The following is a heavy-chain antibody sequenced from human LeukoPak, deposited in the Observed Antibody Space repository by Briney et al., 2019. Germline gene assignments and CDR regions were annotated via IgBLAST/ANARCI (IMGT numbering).Heavy chain of an antibody. CDR1: GDSVSSNSVA. D-gene: IGHD1-26*01. CDR3: ARAGSYYRFEN. Sequence: SQTLSLTCAISGDSVSSNSVAWNWIRQYPSRGLEWLGRTYYRSKWYNDYAVSVKSRITVNPDTSKNQFSLQLNSVTPEDTAVYYCARAGSYYRFENWGLGILVTVSS. J-gene: IGHJ4*02. CDR2: TYYRSKWYN. V-gene: IGHV6-1*01.